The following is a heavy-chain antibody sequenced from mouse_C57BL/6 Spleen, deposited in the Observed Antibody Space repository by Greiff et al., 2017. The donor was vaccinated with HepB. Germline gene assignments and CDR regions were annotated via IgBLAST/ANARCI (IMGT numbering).Heavy chain of an antibody. CDR2: INPSTGGT. Sequence: VQLQHSGPELVKPGASVKISCKASGYSFTGYYMNWVKQSPEKSLEWIGEINPSTGGTTYNQKFKAKATLTVDKSSSTAYMQLKSLTSEDSAVYYCARLGYWGQGTTLTVSS. V-gene: IGHV1-42*01. CDR1: GYSFTGYY. J-gene: IGHJ2*01. CDR3: ARLGY.